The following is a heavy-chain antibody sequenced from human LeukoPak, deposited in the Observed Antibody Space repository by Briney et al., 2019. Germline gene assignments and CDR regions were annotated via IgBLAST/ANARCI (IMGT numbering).Heavy chain of an antibody. J-gene: IGHJ4*02. CDR1: GFTFSSYA. Sequence: HPGGSLRLSCAASGFTFSSYAMSWVRQAPGKGLEWVSAISGSGGSTYYADSVKGRFTISRDNSKNTLYLQMNSLRAEGTAVYYCAKDAMIVVVTQDYFDYWGQGTLVTVSS. CDR2: ISGSGGST. D-gene: IGHD3-22*01. CDR3: AKDAMIVVVTQDYFDY. V-gene: IGHV3-23*01.